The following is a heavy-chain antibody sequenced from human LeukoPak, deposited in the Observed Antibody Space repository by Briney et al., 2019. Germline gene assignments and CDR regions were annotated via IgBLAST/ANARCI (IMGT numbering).Heavy chain of an antibody. CDR2: IKLDENTA. CDR3: ARDRPFWN. J-gene: IGHJ4*02. Sequence: SGGSLSLSCAASGLTSTNYWMHWVRQVPGKGLVWVSRIKLDENTAYYADFVKGRFTISRDDAKTTVYLQMNSLRAEDSAVYYCARDRPFWNWGQGTLVTVSS. V-gene: IGHV3-74*01. D-gene: IGHD3-3*01. CDR1: GLTSTNYW.